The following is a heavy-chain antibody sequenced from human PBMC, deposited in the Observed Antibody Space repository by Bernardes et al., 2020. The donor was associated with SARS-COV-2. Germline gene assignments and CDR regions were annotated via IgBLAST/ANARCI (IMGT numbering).Heavy chain of an antibody. CDR2: FDPEDGET. J-gene: IGHJ4*02. CDR3: ATGFALYGDYSVDY. D-gene: IGHD4-17*01. Sequence: ASVKVSCKVSGYTLTELSMHWVRQAPGKGLEWMGGFDPEDGETIYAQKFQGRVTMTEDTSTDTAYMELSSLRSEDTAVYYCATGFALYGDYSVDYWGQGTLVTVSS. V-gene: IGHV1-24*01. CDR1: GYTLTELS.